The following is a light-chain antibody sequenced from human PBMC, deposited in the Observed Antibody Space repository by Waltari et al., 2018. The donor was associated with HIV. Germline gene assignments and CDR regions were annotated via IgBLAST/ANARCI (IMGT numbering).Light chain of an antibody. V-gene: IGLV2-14*03. CDR2: DVS. CDR3: SSYTSSSTLGV. CDR1: SSDIGGYNY. Sequence: QSALTQPASVSGSPGQSITISCTGTSSDIGGYNYVSWYQQHPGNAPKLMISDVSHRPSGVSNRFSGSKSGNTASLTISGLQADDEADYYCSSYTSSSTLGVFGSGTKVTVL. J-gene: IGLJ1*01.